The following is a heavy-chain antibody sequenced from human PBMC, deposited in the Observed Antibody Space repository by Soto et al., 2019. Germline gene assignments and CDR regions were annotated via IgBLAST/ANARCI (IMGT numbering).Heavy chain of an antibody. Sequence: EVQLVESGGGLVKPGGSLRLSCAASGFTFSSYSMNWVRQAPGKGLEWVSSISSSSSYIYYADSVKGRFIISRDNAKNSLYLQMNSLRAEDTAVYYCARRYSSGWSPDDYWGQGTLVTVSS. V-gene: IGHV3-21*01. CDR1: GFTFSSYS. D-gene: IGHD6-19*01. CDR3: ARRYSSGWSPDDY. CDR2: ISSSSSYI. J-gene: IGHJ4*02.